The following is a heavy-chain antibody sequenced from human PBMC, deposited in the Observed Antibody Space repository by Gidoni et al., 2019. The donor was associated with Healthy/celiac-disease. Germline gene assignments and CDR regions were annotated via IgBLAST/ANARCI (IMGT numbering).Heavy chain of an antibody. D-gene: IGHD2-21*02. V-gene: IGHV4-30-2*01. CDR2: IYHSGST. J-gene: IGHJ3*02. CDR1: GGSISSGGYS. CDR3: ARGVLAYCGGDCYSGAFDI. Sequence: QLQLQESGSGLVKPSQTLSLPCAGSGGSISSGGYSWSWIRQPPGKGLGWIGYIYHSGSTYYNPSLKSRVTISVDRSKNQFSLKLSSVTAADTAVYYCARGVLAYCGGDCYSGAFDIWGQGTMVTVSS.